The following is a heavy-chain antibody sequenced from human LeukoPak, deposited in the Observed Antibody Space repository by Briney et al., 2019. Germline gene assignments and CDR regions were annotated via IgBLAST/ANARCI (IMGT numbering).Heavy chain of an antibody. Sequence: GGSLRLSCAASGFTFSSYAMSWVRQAPGKGLEWVSAISGSGGSTYYADSVKGRFTIPRDNSKNTLYLQMNSLRAGDTAVYYCAKDPDIVGATTPDYWGQGTLVTVSS. J-gene: IGHJ4*02. D-gene: IGHD1-26*01. CDR3: AKDPDIVGATTPDY. V-gene: IGHV3-23*01. CDR2: ISGSGGST. CDR1: GFTFSSYA.